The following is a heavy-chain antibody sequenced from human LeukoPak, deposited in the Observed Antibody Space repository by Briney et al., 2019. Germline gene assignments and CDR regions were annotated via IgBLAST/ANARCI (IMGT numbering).Heavy chain of an antibody. CDR3: ARDQRVTGRPDIDY. CDR2: VSSDGSST. D-gene: IGHD6-6*01. V-gene: IGHV3-74*03. CDR1: GFTFRNHW. J-gene: IGHJ4*02. Sequence: GGSLRLSCAASGFTFRNHWMHWVHQTPGKGLVWVSRVSSDGSSTTYADSEKGRFTISRDNAKNTLYLQMNNLRAEDTAMYYCARDQRVTGRPDIDYWGQGTLVIVSS.